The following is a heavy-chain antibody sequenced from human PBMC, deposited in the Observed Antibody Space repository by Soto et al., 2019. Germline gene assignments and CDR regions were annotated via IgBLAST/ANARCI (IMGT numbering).Heavy chain of an antibody. CDR1: GFMFSGAW. Sequence: EVQLVESGGGLVKPGVSLRVSCAASGFMFSGAWMSWVRQAPGKGLEWVGRIKSKADGGTTDYAAPVKGRFTISRDDSKNTLYLQMSSLKTEDTAVYYCTIDRASWFDPWGQGTLVTVSP. D-gene: IGHD3-10*01. CDR3: TIDRASWFDP. CDR2: IKSKADGGTT. V-gene: IGHV3-15*01. J-gene: IGHJ5*02.